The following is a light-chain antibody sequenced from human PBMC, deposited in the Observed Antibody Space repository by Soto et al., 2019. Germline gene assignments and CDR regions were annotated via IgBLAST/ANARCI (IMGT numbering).Light chain of an antibody. CDR1: QSLVYSDGNTY. CDR3: MQGTQWPRT. CDR2: KVS. J-gene: IGKJ1*01. Sequence: DVVMTQSPLALPVTLGQPASISCRSSQSLVYSDGNTYLSWFQQRPGQSPRRLIYKVSNRDSGVRDRLSGSGLGSSFTLKISRVEAEDVGVYYCMQGTQWPRTFGQGTKVE. V-gene: IGKV2-30*01.